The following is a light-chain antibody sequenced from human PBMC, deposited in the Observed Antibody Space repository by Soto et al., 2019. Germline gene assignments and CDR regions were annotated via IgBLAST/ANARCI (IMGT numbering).Light chain of an antibody. V-gene: IGKV3-20*01. Sequence: EIVLTQSPGTLSLSPGESAALSCRASQSITSNYLVWYRQKPGQAPRLLIYAISSKAAGIPDRFSGSGSGTDFTLTITRLEPEDSAIYYCQQHSNSPWTFGQGPRVEV. CDR3: QQHSNSPWT. J-gene: IGKJ1*01. CDR2: AIS. CDR1: QSITSNY.